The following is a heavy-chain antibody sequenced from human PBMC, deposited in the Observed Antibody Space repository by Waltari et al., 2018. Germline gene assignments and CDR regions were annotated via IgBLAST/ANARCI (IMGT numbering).Heavy chain of an antibody. Sequence: EVQLVESGGGLVQPGGSLRLSCAASGFTFSSYSITWVRQAPGKGLEWVSYISSSSTIYYADSVKGRFTISRDNAKNSLYLQMNSLRAEDTAVYYCAREGDGYNYGAWFDPWGQGTLVTVSS. J-gene: IGHJ5*02. CDR3: AREGDGYNYGAWFDP. CDR2: ISSSSTI. CDR1: GFTFSSYS. D-gene: IGHD5-12*01. V-gene: IGHV3-48*04.